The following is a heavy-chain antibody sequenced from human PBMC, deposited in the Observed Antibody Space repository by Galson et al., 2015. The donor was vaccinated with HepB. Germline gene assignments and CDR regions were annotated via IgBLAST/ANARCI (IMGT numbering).Heavy chain of an antibody. D-gene: IGHD3-22*01. Sequence: LSLTCTVSGGSISSGGYYWSWIRQHPGRGLEWIGFIYYSGSTYYNPSLKSRVSISVDTSKNQFSLKLSSVTAADTAVYYCARGRSSPTYYYDSAGYSKYYFDYWGQGTLATVSS. J-gene: IGHJ4*02. CDR3: ARGRSSPTYYYDSAGYSKYYFDY. CDR2: IYYSGST. V-gene: IGHV4-31*03. CDR1: GGSISSGGYY.